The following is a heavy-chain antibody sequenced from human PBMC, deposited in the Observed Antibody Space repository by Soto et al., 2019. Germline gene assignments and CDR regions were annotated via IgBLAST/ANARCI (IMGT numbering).Heavy chain of an antibody. CDR3: AKDGRGSGSHYNSFGY. J-gene: IGHJ4*02. CDR2: IYSTGTT. V-gene: IGHV3-53*01. D-gene: IGHD3-10*01. CDR1: GFTVGNNY. Sequence: EVQLVESGGGLIQPGGSLKLSCAASGFTVGNNYMSWVRQAPGKGLECVSLIYSTGTTNYADSVKGRFTVCRDNAKNTLYLQLNSLRAEDTAVYYCAKDGRGSGSHYNSFGYWGQGILVSVSS.